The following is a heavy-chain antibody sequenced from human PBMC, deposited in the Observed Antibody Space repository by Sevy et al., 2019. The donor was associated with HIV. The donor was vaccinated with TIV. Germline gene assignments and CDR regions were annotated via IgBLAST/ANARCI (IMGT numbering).Heavy chain of an antibody. Sequence: ASVKVSCKVSGYTLTGLSMHWVRQAPGKGLEWMGRFDPEDGETIYAQNFQGRVTLTEDTSRDTAYMELSSLRHEVTAVYYCATAREYYQDSTGYLDFWGQGTLVTVSS. D-gene: IGHD3-22*01. V-gene: IGHV1-24*01. CDR3: ATAREYYQDSTGYLDF. CDR2: FDPEDGET. CDR1: GYTLTGLS. J-gene: IGHJ4*02.